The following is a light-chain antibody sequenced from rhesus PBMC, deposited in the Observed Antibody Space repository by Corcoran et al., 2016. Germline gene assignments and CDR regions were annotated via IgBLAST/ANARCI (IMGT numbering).Light chain of an antibody. Sequence: DIQMTQSPSSLSASVGDKVTITCRASQGISNALAWYQQKPGKAPRLLIYAASTLQGGAPSRVSGSGSWTDFTLTIRSLQPEDFSVYYCTQRNTYPHSFGQGTKVEIK. J-gene: IGKJ2*01. CDR3: TQRNTYPHS. V-gene: IGKV1-33*01. CDR2: AAS. CDR1: QGISNA.